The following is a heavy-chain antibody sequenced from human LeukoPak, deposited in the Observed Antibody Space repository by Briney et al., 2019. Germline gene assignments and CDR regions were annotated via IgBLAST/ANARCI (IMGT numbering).Heavy chain of an antibody. CDR2: ISGDAGST. V-gene: IGHV3-43*02. CDR1: GYTFDDYA. D-gene: IGHD5-24*01. CDR3: AKDIYRGLDMATRPDY. J-gene: IGHJ4*02. Sequence: PGGSLRLSCAASGYTFDDYAMHWVRQAPGKGLVWVSLISGDAGSTYYADAVKGRFTISRDNSKNSLYLQMNRLRTEDTAFYYCAKDIYRGLDMATRPDYWGQGTLVTVSS.